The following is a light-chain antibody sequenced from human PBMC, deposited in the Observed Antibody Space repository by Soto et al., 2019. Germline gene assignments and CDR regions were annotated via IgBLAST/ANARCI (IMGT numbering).Light chain of an antibody. CDR2: DVS. Sequence: QSALTQPASVSGSPGQSITISCTGTSSDVGGFNYFSWYQQHPGKAPKLMIYDVSNRPSGVFNRFSGSKSGNTASLTISGLQAEDEADYYCSSYTSSSTQVVFGGGTKLTVL. V-gene: IGLV2-14*01. J-gene: IGLJ2*01. CDR3: SSYTSSSTQVV. CDR1: SSDVGGFNY.